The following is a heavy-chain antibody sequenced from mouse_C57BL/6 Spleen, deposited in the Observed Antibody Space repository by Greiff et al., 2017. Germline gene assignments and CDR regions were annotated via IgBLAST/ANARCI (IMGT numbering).Heavy chain of an antibody. CDR1: GFTFSSYT. J-gene: IGHJ2*01. CDR2: ISGGGGNT. Sequence: EVKVVESGGGLVKPGGSLKLSCAASGFTFSSYTMSWVRQTPEKRLEWVATISGGGGNTYYPDSVKGRFTISRDNAKNTLYLQMSSLRSEDTALYYCAREGLGRGYFDYWGQGTTLTVSS. D-gene: IGHD4-1*01. V-gene: IGHV5-9*01. CDR3: AREGLGRGYFDY.